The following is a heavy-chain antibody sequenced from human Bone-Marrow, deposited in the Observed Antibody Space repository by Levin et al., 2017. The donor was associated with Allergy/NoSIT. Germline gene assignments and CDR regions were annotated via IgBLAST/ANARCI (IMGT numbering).Heavy chain of an antibody. J-gene: IGHJ4*02. CDR2: IYYSGST. V-gene: IGHV4-30-4*01. Sequence: SETLSLTCAVSGGSLTNGDYYWSWIRQSPGKGLEWIGYIYYSGSTYYNPSLKSRVLISIDTSETQFSLKLKSVTAADTAVYFCARAAYYEFVWGSFRFFDHWGQGSLVTVSS. D-gene: IGHD3-16*02. CDR1: GGSLTNGDYY. CDR3: ARAAYYEFVWGSFRFFDH.